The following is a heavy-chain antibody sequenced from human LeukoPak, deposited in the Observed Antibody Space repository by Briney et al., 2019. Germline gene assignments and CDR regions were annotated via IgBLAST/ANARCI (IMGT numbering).Heavy chain of an antibody. CDR3: AREGVIVVPAALDY. CDR1: GYTFTSYY. CDR2: INPSGGST. Sequence: ASVKVSCKASGYTFTSYYMHWVRQAPGQGLEWMGIINPSGGSTSYAQKFQGRVTMTRNTSISTAYMELSSLRSEDTAVYYCAREGVIVVPAALDYWGQGTLVTVSS. J-gene: IGHJ4*02. V-gene: IGHV1-46*01. D-gene: IGHD2-2*01.